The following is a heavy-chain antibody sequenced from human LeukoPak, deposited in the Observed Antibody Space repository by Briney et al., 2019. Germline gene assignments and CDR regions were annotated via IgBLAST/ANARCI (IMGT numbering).Heavy chain of an antibody. CDR3: ARSSIAAAAGTIDY. CDR2: IIPILGIA. D-gene: IGHD6-13*01. CDR1: VGTFSSYA. J-gene: IGHJ4*02. V-gene: IGHV1-69*04. Sequence: SVKVSFKASVGTFSSYAISWVRQAPGQGREWMGRIIPILGIANYAQKFQGRVTITADKSTSTAYMELSSLRSEDTAGYYCARSSIAAAAGTIDYWGQGTLVTVSS.